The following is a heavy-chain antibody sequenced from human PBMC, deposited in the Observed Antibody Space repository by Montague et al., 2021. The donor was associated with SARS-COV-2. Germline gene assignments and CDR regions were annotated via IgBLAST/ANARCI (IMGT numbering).Heavy chain of an antibody. CDR1: GGSISSGGYY. CDR2: IYYDGYT. V-gene: IGHV4-31*03. Sequence: TLSLTCTVSGGSISSGGYYWSWIRQHPGKGLEWIGCIYYDGYTYSNPSLKSRVTISVDTSKNQFSLNLSSVTAADTAVYYCARDAIGAAGGYGMDVWGQGTTVTVSS. J-gene: IGHJ6*02. CDR3: ARDAIGAAGGYGMDV. D-gene: IGHD2-2*01.